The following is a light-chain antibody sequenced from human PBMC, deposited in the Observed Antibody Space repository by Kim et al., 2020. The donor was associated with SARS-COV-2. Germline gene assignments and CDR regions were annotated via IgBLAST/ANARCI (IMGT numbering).Light chain of an antibody. V-gene: IGKV3D-15*01. CDR1: QGVGSN. J-gene: IGKJ4*01. CDR3: QQYNNWSLT. CDR2: GAS. Sequence: EKAMTQSPATLSVSPGERATLSCRASQGVGSNLAWYQHKPGQAPSLLIYGASISATGIPARFSGSGSGTDFTLTISSLQSEDFAVYYCQQYNNWSLTFGGGTKVDIK.